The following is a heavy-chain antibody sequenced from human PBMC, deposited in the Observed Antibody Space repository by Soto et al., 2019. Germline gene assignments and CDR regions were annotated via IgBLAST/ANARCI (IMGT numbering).Heavy chain of an antibody. CDR1: GYTFTSYG. Sequence: ASVKVSCKASGYTFTSYGISWVRQAPGQGLEWMGWISAYNGNTNYAQKLQGRVTMTTDTSTSTAYMELRSLRSDDTAVYYCAREADIVVVPAVRDYYYYYGMDVWGQATTVTVSS. J-gene: IGHJ6*01. CDR2: ISAYNGNT. D-gene: IGHD2-2*01. V-gene: IGHV1-18*01. CDR3: AREADIVVVPAVRDYYYYYGMDV.